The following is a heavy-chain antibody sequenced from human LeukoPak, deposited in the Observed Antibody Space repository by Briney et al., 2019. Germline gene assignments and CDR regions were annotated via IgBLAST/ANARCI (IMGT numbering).Heavy chain of an antibody. D-gene: IGHD5-12*01. CDR3: AREPYSDY. V-gene: IGHV4-59*01. CDR1: GGSISSYY. CDR2: IYYSGST. J-gene: IGHJ4*02. Sequence: SETLSLTCTASGGSISSYYWSWIRQPPGKGLEWIGYIYYSGSTNYNPSLKSRVTISVDTSKNQFSLKLSSVTVADTAVYYCAREPYSDYWGQGTLVTVSS.